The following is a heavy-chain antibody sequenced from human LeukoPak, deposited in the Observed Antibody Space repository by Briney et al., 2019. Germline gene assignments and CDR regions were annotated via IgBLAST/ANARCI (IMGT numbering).Heavy chain of an antibody. D-gene: IGHD6-13*01. Sequence: GESLKISCKGSGYTFTSYWIGWVRQMPGKGLEWMGIICPGDSDTRYSPSFQGQVTISADKSISTAYLQWTSLKASDAAMYYCARYSSSNPKYNWFDPWGQGTLVTVSS. CDR1: GYTFTSYW. CDR3: ARYSSSNPKYNWFDP. J-gene: IGHJ5*02. CDR2: ICPGDSDT. V-gene: IGHV5-51*01.